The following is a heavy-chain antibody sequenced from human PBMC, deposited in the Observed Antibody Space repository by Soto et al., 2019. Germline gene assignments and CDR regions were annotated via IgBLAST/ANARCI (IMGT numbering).Heavy chain of an antibody. D-gene: IGHD6-13*01. V-gene: IGHV4-31*03. CDR1: GGSINSGGYY. CDR2: MYYSGRT. J-gene: IGHJ4*02. CDR3: ARGYRQAGYSSSWVFDY. Sequence: QVQLRESGPGLVKPSQTLSLTCTVSGGSINSGGYYWNWIRQHPGKGLEWIGYMYYSGRTYYNPFLMSRVIISADTSENHFSLKLSYVTAADTAVYFCARGYRQAGYSSSWVFDYWGQGTLFNVSS.